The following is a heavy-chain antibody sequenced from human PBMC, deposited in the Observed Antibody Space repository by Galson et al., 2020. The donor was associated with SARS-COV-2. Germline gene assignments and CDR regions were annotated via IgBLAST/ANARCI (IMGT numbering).Heavy chain of an antibody. D-gene: IGHD3-9*01. CDR1: GFTFADHS. J-gene: IGHJ4*02. CDR2: ISWNSGSI. Sequence: PGGSLRLSCAASGFTFADHSMYWVRQAPGKGLEWVSGISWNSGSIGYADSVKGRFTISRDNTEKSLHLQMDSLRTEDTALYYCARGDADWDYIDHWGQGTLVIVSS. CDR3: ARGDADWDYIDH. V-gene: IGHV3-9*01.